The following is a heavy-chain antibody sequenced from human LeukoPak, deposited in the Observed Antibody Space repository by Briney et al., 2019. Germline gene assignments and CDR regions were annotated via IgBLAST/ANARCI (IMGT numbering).Heavy chain of an antibody. D-gene: IGHD6-13*01. V-gene: IGHV4-31*03. J-gene: IGHJ5*02. CDR1: GGSISSDGYY. CDR2: IYYTGST. CDR3: ARGKGGAAAAAFAP. Sequence: PSETLSLTCTVSGGSISSDGYYWSWIRQHPGKGLEWIGAIYYTGSTYYNPSLKSRATISVDTSKNRFSLKLTSVTAADTAVYYCARGKGGAAAAAFAPGGQGTLVPV.